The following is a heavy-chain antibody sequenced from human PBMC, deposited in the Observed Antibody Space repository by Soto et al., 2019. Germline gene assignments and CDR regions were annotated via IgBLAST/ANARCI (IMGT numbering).Heavy chain of an antibody. V-gene: IGHV3-15*07. CDR2: IKSKIDGATT. J-gene: IGHJ4*02. CDR3: TTSHDGGGSIDY. Sequence: EVQLVESGGGLVKPGESLRLSCAASGFPFTNAWVNWVRQAPGRGLEWVGRIKSKIDGATTDYAAPVKGRFTISRDDSQNQLYLQMNSLKTEDTAMYYCTTSHDGGGSIDYWGQGTLVTVSS. D-gene: IGHD2-15*01. CDR1: GFPFTNAW.